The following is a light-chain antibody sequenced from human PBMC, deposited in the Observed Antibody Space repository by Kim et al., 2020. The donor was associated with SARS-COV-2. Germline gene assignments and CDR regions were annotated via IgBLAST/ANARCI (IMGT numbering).Light chain of an antibody. CDR2: AAS. CDR3: QHYYSYPTLT. CDR1: QGISSY. J-gene: IGKJ4*01. V-gene: IGKV1-8*01. Sequence: AIRMTQSPSSFSASTGDRVTITCRASQGISSYLAWYQQKPGKAPKLLIYAASTLQSGVPSRFSGSGSGTDFTLTISCLQSEDFATYYCQHYYSYPTLTFGGGTKVDIK.